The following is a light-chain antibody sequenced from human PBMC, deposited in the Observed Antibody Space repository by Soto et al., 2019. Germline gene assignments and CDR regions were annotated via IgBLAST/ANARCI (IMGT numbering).Light chain of an antibody. Sequence: DIQMTQSPSILSASVGDRVTITCRASQSISSWLAWYQQKPGKAPNLLIHKASHLESGVPSRFSGSGSGTEFTLSIDSLQPDDFATYYCQQYHTSSITFGQGTRLENK. V-gene: IGKV1-5*03. J-gene: IGKJ5*01. CDR2: KAS. CDR3: QQYHTSSIT. CDR1: QSISSW.